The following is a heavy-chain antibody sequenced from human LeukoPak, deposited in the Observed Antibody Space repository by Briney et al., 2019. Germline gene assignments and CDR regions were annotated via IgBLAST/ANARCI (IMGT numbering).Heavy chain of an antibody. CDR2: ISYDGSNK. D-gene: IGHD2-2*02. CDR3: ARGGARVPATAILGY. J-gene: IGHJ4*02. V-gene: IGHV3-30*04. Sequence: GRSLRLPCAASGFTFSSYAMHWVRQAPGKGLEWVAVISYDGSNKYYADSVKGRFTISRGNSKNTLYLQMNSLRAEDTAVYYCARGGARVPATAILGYWGQGTLVTVSS. CDR1: GFTFSSYA.